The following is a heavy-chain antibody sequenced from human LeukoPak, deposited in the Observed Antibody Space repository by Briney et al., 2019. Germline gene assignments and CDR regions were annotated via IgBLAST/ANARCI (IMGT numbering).Heavy chain of an antibody. CDR2: IHHSGST. Sequence: SETLSLTCAVYGGSFSGFYWSWIRQPPGKGLVWIGEIHHSGSTNYNPSLKSRVTISVDTSKNQFSLKLSSVTAADTAVYYCARMREIAATGISGGDYWGQGTLVTVSS. V-gene: IGHV4-34*01. CDR1: GGSFSGFY. D-gene: IGHD6-13*01. CDR3: ARMREIAATGISGGDY. J-gene: IGHJ4*02.